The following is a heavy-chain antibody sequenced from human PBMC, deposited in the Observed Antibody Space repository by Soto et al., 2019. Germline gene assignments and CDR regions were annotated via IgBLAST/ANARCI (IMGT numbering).Heavy chain of an antibody. V-gene: IGHV3-7*01. J-gene: IGHJ4*02. CDR3: SSSLGGSYRGGPCGY. D-gene: IGHD3-16*02. Sequence: EVQLVESGGGLVQPGGSLRLSCAASGFTFSSYWMSWVRQAPGKGLEWVANIKEDGSEKYYVDSVRGRFTIARDNAKNSLYLQMNSLRAEDTAVYYCSSSLGGSYRGGPCGYLGQGPLVSVSS. CDR1: GFTFSSYW. CDR2: IKEDGSEK.